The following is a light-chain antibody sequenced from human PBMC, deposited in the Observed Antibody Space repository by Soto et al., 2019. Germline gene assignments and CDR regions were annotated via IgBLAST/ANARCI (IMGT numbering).Light chain of an antibody. CDR1: ESVHRN. Sequence: EVVMTQSPATLSLSPGERVTLSCRASESVHRNLAWYHQKPGQGPSLLIYYASTRATGVPHRFTGSGSGTEFTLPISSLQSEDFGVYHCQHYSNWPPTFGPGTKVEIK. CDR2: YAS. CDR3: QHYSNWPPT. V-gene: IGKV3-15*01. J-gene: IGKJ3*01.